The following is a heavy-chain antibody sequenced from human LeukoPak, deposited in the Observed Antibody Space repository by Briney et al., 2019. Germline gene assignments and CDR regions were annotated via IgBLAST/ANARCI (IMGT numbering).Heavy chain of an antibody. CDR1: GFTFSNSD. D-gene: IGHD3-3*01. CDR2: IKSKTDGGTT. Sequence: GGSLRLSCATSGFTFSNSDMNWVRQAPGKGLEWVGRIKSKTDGGTTDYAAPVKGRFTISRDDSKNTLYLQMNSLKTEDTAVYYCTTELYDFWSGYYDYFDYWGQGTLVTVSS. CDR3: TTELYDFWSGYYDYFDY. J-gene: IGHJ4*02. V-gene: IGHV3-15*01.